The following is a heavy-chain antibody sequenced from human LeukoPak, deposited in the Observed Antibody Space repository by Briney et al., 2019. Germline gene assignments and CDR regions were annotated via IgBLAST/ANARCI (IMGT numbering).Heavy chain of an antibody. CDR1: GGSISSSSYY. J-gene: IGHJ5*02. D-gene: IGHD2-2*02. CDR2: IYYSGST. Sequence: SETLSLTCTVSGGSISSSSYYWGWIRQPPGKGLEWIGSIYYSGSTYYNPSLKSRVTISVDTSKNQFSLKLSSVTAADTAVYYCARGPVTYTNQYGWFDPWGQGTLVTVSS. CDR3: ARGPVTYTNQYGWFDP. V-gene: IGHV4-39*01.